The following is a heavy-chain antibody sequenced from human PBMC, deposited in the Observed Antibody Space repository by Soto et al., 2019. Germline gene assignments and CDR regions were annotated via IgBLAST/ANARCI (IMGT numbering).Heavy chain of an antibody. D-gene: IGHD2-8*02. V-gene: IGHV1-69*13. CDR3: ARHSSPGGYHYGIYV. CDR1: GGTFSSYA. CDR2: IIPIFGTA. Sequence: GASVKVSCKASGGTFSSYAISWVRQAPGQGLEWMGGIIPIFGTANYAQKFQGRVTITADESTSTAYMELSSLRSEDTAGYYCARHSSPGGYHYGIYVPGRRTTFTVSS. J-gene: IGHJ6*02.